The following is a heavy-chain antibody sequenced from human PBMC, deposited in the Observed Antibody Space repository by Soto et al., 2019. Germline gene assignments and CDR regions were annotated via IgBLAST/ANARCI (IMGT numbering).Heavy chain of an antibody. CDR1: GGSISSGGYY. J-gene: IGHJ4*02. D-gene: IGHD5-18*01. CDR3: ARSPHIQLWSYPSDY. V-gene: IGHV4-31*03. CDR2: IYFSGST. Sequence: QVQLQESGPGLVKPSQTLSLTCTVSGGSISSGGYYWSWIRQHPGKGLEWIGYIYFSGSTYYNPSLKSRVTISVDSSKNQFSLKLSSVTAADTAVYYCARSPHIQLWSYPSDYWGQGTLVTVSS.